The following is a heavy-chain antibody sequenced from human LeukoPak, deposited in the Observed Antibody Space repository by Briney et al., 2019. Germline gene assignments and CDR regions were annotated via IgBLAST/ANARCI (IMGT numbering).Heavy chain of an antibody. CDR1: GFTFSSYE. Sequence: GGSLRLSCAASGFTFSSYEMNWVRQAPGKGLEWVSYISSSGSTIYYADSVKGRFTISRDNAKNSLYLQMNSLRAEDTAVYYCAREPRKVGATHYFDYWGQGTLVTVSS. V-gene: IGHV3-48*03. CDR3: AREPRKVGATHYFDY. CDR2: ISSSGSTI. J-gene: IGHJ4*02. D-gene: IGHD1-26*01.